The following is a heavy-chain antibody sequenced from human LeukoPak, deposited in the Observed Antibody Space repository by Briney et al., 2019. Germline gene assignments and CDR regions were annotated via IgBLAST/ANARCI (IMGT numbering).Heavy chain of an antibody. CDR2: ISNDGSNK. CDR3: AKDLMVDIVATELGYFDY. Sequence: GGSLRPSCAASGFTLSSYGMHWVRQAPGKGLEWVAVISNDGSNKYYGDSVKGRFTISRDNSKNTLYLQMNSLRPEDTAVYYCAKDLMVDIVATELGYFDYWGQGTLVTVSS. CDR1: GFTLSSYG. V-gene: IGHV3-30*18. D-gene: IGHD5-12*01. J-gene: IGHJ4*02.